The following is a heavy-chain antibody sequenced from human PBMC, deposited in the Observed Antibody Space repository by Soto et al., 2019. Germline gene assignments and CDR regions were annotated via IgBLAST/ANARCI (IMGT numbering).Heavy chain of an antibody. D-gene: IGHD3-22*01. CDR3: ARHYDSSGYYIYYYYYGMDV. Sequence: GESLKISCNGSGYIFTSYWISWVRQMPGKGLEWMGRIDPSDSYTNYSPSFQGHVTISADKSISTAYLQWSSLKASDTAMYYCARHYDSSGYYIYYYYYGMDVWGQGTTVTVSS. CDR2: IDPSDSYT. CDR1: GYIFTSYW. J-gene: IGHJ6*02. V-gene: IGHV5-10-1*01.